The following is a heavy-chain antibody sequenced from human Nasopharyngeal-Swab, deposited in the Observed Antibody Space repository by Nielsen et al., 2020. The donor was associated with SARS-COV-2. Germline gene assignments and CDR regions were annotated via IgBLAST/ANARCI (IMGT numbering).Heavy chain of an antibody. CDR1: GGTFSSYA. Sequence: SVKVSCRASGGTFSSYAISWVRQAPGQGLEWMGEIIPIFGTANYAQKFQGRVTITADESTSTAYMELSSLRSEDTAVYYCARYSSSWLYYYGMDVWGQGTTVTVSS. CDR3: ARYSSSWLYYYGMDV. V-gene: IGHV1-69*13. J-gene: IGHJ6*02. CDR2: IIPIFGTA. D-gene: IGHD6-13*01.